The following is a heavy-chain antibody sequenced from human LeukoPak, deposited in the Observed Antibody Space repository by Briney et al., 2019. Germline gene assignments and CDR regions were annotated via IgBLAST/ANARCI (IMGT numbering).Heavy chain of an antibody. CDR2: IYSGGST. V-gene: IGHV3-53*05. CDR3: ARDSIVGATYAFDI. D-gene: IGHD1-26*01. J-gene: IGHJ3*02. CDR1: GFTVSSNY. Sequence: GGSLRLSCAASGFTVSSNYMSWVRQAPGKGLEWVSVIYSGGSTYYADSVKGRFTISRDNSKNTLYLQMNGLRAEDTAVYYCARDSIVGATYAFDIWGQGTMVTVSS.